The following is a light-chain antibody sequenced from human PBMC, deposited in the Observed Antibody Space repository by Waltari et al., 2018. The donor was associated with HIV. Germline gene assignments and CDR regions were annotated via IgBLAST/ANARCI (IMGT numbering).Light chain of an antibody. CDR1: QSVGTF. CDR3: QQRKSWPPVT. Sequence: DIVLTQSPVTLSLSPGERATLSCRASQSVGTFLAWYQQRPGQAPRLLIYDASQRASGIPARFSGSGSGTDFTLTISSLESEDFAVYYCQQRKSWPPVTFGGGTKVEIK. J-gene: IGKJ4*01. CDR2: DAS. V-gene: IGKV3-11*01.